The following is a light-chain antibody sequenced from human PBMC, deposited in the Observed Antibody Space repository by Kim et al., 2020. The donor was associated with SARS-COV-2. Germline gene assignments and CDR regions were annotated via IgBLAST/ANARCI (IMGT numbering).Light chain of an antibody. CDR1: RSDIGGYDY. CDR3: NSYAGSNSLV. V-gene: IGLV2-8*01. CDR2: EIN. Sequence: GHSVTISCTGTRSDIGGYDYVSWYQQYPGKAPKLMLYEINKRPSGVPDRFSGSKSGNTASLTVSGLQPEDEADYYCNSYAGSNSLVFGGGTQLTVL. J-gene: IGLJ3*02.